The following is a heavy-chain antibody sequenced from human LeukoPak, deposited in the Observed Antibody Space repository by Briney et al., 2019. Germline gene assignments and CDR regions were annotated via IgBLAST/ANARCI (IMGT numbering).Heavy chain of an antibody. D-gene: IGHD2-15*01. J-gene: IGHJ4*02. CDR3: ARAQRGYCSGGSCRNFGY. CDR1: GFTFSSYS. Sequence: GGSLRLSCAASGFTFSSYSMNWVRQAPGKGLEWVSSISSSSSYIYYADSVKGRFTISRDNAKNSLYLQMNSLRAEDTAVYYCARAQRGYCSGGSCRNFGYWGQGTLVTVSS. V-gene: IGHV3-21*01. CDR2: ISSSSSYI.